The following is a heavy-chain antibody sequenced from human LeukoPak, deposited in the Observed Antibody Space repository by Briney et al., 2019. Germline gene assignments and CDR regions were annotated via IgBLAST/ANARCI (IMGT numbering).Heavy chain of an antibody. Sequence: SVKVSCKASGYTFTSYGISWVRQAPGQGLEWMGWISAYNGNTNYAQKLQGRVTMTTDTSTSTAYMELRSLRSDDTAVYYCAGSGGTPAVAGTSGYWGQGTLVTVSS. CDR2: ISAYNGNT. V-gene: IGHV1-18*04. CDR3: AGSGGTPAVAGTSGY. J-gene: IGHJ4*02. CDR1: GYTFTSYG. D-gene: IGHD6-19*01.